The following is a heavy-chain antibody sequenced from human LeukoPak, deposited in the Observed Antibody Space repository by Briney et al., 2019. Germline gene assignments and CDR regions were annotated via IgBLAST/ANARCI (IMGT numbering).Heavy chain of an antibody. Sequence: SETLSLTCTVSGGSISSYYWSWIRQPPGKGLEWIGYIYYSGSTNYNPSLKSRVTISVDTSKNQFSLKLSSVTAADTAVHYCARIQYGMDVWGQGTTVTVSS. V-gene: IGHV4-59*08. J-gene: IGHJ6*02. D-gene: IGHD5-18*01. CDR1: GGSISSYY. CDR3: ARIQYGMDV. CDR2: IYYSGST.